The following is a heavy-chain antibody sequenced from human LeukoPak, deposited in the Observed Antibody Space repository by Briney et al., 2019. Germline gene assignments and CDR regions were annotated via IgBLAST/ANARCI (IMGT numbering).Heavy chain of an antibody. CDR2: INAGNGNT. Sequence: ASVKVSCKASGYTFTSYAMHWVRQAPGQRLEWMGWINAGNGNTKYSQEFQGRVTITRDTSASTAYMELSSLRSEDMAVYYCARAAISGYDSSDYYYYMDVWGKGTTVTVSS. CDR3: ARAAISGYDSSDYYYYMDV. V-gene: IGHV1-3*03. CDR1: GYTFTSYA. D-gene: IGHD5-12*01. J-gene: IGHJ6*03.